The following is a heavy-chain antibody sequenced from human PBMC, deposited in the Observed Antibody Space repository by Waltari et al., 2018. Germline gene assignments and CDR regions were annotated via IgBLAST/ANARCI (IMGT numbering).Heavy chain of an antibody. Sequence: QVQLVESGGGVVQPGRSLRLSCAASGFSFSSYGMHGVRQAPGKGLDWVAVIWFDGSDKYYADAVKGRFTISRDNSKNTLYLQMNSLRAEDTAVYYCARKTSALYFDYWGQGALVTVSS. CDR1: GFSFSSYG. V-gene: IGHV3-33*08. CDR3: ARKTSALYFDY. CDR2: IWFDGSDK. D-gene: IGHD2-2*01. J-gene: IGHJ4*02.